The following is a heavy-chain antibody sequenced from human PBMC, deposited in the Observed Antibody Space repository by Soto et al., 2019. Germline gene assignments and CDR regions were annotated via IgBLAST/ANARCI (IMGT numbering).Heavy chain of an antibody. CDR3: ARQDWLYTRPLVYYYGLDV. V-gene: IGHV1-69*06. Sequence: SVKVSCKASGGTFSSYAISWVRQAPGQGLGWMGGIIPIFGTANYAQKFQGRVTIPADKSTSTAYMELSSLRSEDTAVYYCARQDWLYTRPLVYYYGLDVWGQGTTVTVSS. D-gene: IGHD6-13*01. CDR1: GGTFSSYA. J-gene: IGHJ6*02. CDR2: IIPIFGTA.